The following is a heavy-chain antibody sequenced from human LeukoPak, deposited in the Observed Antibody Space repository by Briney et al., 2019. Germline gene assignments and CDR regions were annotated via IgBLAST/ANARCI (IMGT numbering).Heavy chain of an antibody. Sequence: GASVKVSCKASGYTFTSYAMHWVRQAPGQRLEWMGWINAGNGNTKYSQKFQGRVTITRDTSASTAYMELSSLRSEDTAVYYCAREGGYSYGYHYWGQGTLVTVSS. CDR1: GYTFTSYA. D-gene: IGHD5-18*01. CDR3: AREGGYSYGYHY. V-gene: IGHV1-3*01. CDR2: INAGNGNT. J-gene: IGHJ4*02.